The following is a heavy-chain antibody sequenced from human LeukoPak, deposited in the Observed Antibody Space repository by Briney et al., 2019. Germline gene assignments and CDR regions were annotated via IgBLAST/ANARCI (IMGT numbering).Heavy chain of an antibody. CDR2: ISWNSGSI. D-gene: IGHD5-24*01. Sequence: SLRLSCAASGFTFDDYAMHWVRQAPGKGLEWVSGISWNSGSIGYADSVKGRFTISRDNAKNSLYLQMNSLRAEDTALYYCAKDIGSGMATSYFDCWGQGTLVTVSS. J-gene: IGHJ4*02. CDR1: GFTFDDYA. V-gene: IGHV3-9*01. CDR3: AKDIGSGMATSYFDC.